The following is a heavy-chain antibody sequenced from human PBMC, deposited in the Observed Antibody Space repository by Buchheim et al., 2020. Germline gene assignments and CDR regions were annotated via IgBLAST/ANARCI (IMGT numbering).Heavy chain of an antibody. CDR3: ASFPHYDFWSGYYTWHNWFDP. V-gene: IGHV3-30*03. CDR1: GFTFSSYG. CDR2: ISYDGSNK. D-gene: IGHD3-3*01. J-gene: IGHJ5*02. Sequence: QVQLVESGGGVVQPGRSLRLSCAASGFTFSSYGMHWVRQAPGKGLEWVAVISYDGSNKYYADSVKGRFTISRDNSKNTLYLQMNSLRAEDTAVHYCASFPHYDFWSGYYTWHNWFDPWGQGTL.